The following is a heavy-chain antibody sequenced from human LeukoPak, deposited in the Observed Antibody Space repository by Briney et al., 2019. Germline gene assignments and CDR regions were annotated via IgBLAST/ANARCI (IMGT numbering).Heavy chain of an antibody. CDR3: AKARTQWLAPRQFDY. J-gene: IGHJ4*02. CDR2: LSGSGANT. V-gene: IGHV3-23*01. CDR1: GFIFSAYA. Sequence: GGSLRLSCSASGFIFSAYAMSWVRRTPGKGLEWVSSLSGSGANTYYADSAKGRFSISRDNSKNTLYLEMNSLRVDDTAVYYCAKARTQWLAPRQFDYWARETWSPSPQ. D-gene: IGHD6-19*01.